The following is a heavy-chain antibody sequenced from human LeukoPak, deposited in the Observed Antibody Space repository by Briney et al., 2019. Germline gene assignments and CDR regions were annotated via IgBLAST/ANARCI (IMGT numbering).Heavy chain of an antibody. CDR1: GGSYSGYY. V-gene: IGHV4-34*01. CDR2: ICHSGST. CDR3: ARWEGGSYYDFDY. J-gene: IGHJ4*02. D-gene: IGHD1-26*01. Sequence: SETQSLTCAVYGGSYSGYYWSWIRDPPGKGLEGIGEICHSGSTNYNPSLKSRVTISVDTSKNQSALKLSSVTAAGTAVYYCARWEGGSYYDFDYWGQGTLVTVPS.